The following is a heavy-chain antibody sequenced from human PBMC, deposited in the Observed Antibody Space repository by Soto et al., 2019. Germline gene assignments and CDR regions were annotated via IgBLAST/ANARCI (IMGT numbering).Heavy chain of an antibody. CDR3: AREGGSSGWFDP. V-gene: IGHV4-31*03. Sequence: QVQLQESGPGLVKPSQTLSLTCTVSSGAISSGGYYWSWMRQHPGKGMEWIGYIYYSGSTYYNPSFKIRVTISVDTSKNQLSLKLSSVTAADTAVYYCAREGGSSGWFDPWGQGTLVTVSS. J-gene: IGHJ5*02. CDR2: IYYSGST. D-gene: IGHD3-10*01. CDR1: SGAISSGGYY.